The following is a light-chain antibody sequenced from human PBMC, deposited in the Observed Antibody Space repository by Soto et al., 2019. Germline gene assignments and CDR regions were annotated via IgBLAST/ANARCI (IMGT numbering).Light chain of an antibody. J-gene: IGLJ2*01. V-gene: IGLV2-14*01. CDR3: SSYTTSSTLLI. Sequence: QSVLTQPASVSGSPGQSIAISCTGTSSDVGGYNFVSWYQHHPGKAPKLLIYEVRNRPSGVSNRFSGSKSVNTASLTISGLQAGDEAEYYCSSYTTSSTLLIFGGGTKLTVL. CDR2: EVR. CDR1: SSDVGGYNF.